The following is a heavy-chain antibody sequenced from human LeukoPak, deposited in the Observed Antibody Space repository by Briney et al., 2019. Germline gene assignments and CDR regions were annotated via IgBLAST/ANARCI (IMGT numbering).Heavy chain of an antibody. CDR1: GGTFSSYA. Sequence: SVKVSCKASGGTFSSYAISWVRQAPGQGLEWMGGIIPIFGTANYAQKFQGRVTITADESTSTAYMELSSLRSEDTAAYYCARGLPLTGYYFDYWGQGTLVTVSS. CDR3: ARGLPLTGYYFDY. J-gene: IGHJ4*02. D-gene: IGHD3-9*01. CDR2: IIPIFGTA. V-gene: IGHV1-69*13.